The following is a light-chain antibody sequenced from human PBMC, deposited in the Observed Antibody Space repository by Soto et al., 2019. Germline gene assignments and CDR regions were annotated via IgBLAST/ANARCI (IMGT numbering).Light chain of an antibody. V-gene: IGLV2-23*02. CDR3: CSYAGSSTLV. CDR2: EVS. J-gene: IGLJ3*02. CDR1: SSDVGSYNL. Sequence: QSALTQPASVSGSPGQSITISCTGTSSDVGSYNLVSWYQQHPGKAPKLMIYEVSKRPSGVSNRFSGSKSGNTASLTISGRQAEDAADYFCCSYAGSSTLVFGGWTKVTVL.